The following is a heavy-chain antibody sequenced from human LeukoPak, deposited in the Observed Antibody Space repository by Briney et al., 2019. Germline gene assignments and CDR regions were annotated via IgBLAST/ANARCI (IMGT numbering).Heavy chain of an antibody. Sequence: PGGSLRLSCAASGFTFSSYGMHWVRQAPGKGLEWVAVIWYDGSNKYYADSVKGRFTISRDNSRNTLYLQMNSLRAEDTAVYYCAGELGVPAAYYYYGMDVWGQGTTVTVSS. CDR3: AGELGVPAAYYYYGMDV. V-gene: IGHV3-33*08. D-gene: IGHD2-2*01. CDR1: GFTFSSYG. J-gene: IGHJ6*02. CDR2: IWYDGSNK.